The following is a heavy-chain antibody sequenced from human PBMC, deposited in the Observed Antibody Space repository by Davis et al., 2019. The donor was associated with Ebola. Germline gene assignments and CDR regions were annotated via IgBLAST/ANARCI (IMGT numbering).Heavy chain of an antibody. D-gene: IGHD4-11*01. CDR3: ARPHSAATQYGMDV. CDR2: IYSCTP. CDR1: GIAVSINH. Sequence: GESLKISCEVSGIAVSINHMSWVRQAPGKGLEWVAVIYSCTPSYADSVKGRFTISRDNSKNTLYLQMNSLRTEDTAVYFCARPHSAATQYGMDVWGQGTTVTVSS. V-gene: IGHV3-53*01. J-gene: IGHJ6*02.